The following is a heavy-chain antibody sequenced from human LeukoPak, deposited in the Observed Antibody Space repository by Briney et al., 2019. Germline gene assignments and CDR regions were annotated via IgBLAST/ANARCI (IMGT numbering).Heavy chain of an antibody. CDR3: ARGGTSGSYYNWFDP. CDR1: GGTFSSYA. V-gene: IGHV1-69*05. D-gene: IGHD1-26*01. Sequence: GASVKVSCKASGGTFSSYAISWVRQAPGQGLEWMGGIIPIFGTANYAQKFQGRVTITRDTSASTAYMELSSLRSEDTAVYYCARGGTSGSYYNWFDPWGQGTLVTVSS. CDR2: IIPIFGTA. J-gene: IGHJ5*02.